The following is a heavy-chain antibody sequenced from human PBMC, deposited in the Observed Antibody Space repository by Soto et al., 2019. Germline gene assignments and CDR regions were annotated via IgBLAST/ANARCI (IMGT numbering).Heavy chain of an antibody. CDR3: ARIVSGSSHPFDI. Sequence: PGESLKISCKGSGYSFTSYWIGWVRQMPGEGLEWMGIIYPGDSDTRYSPSFQGQVTISADKSISTAYLQWSSLKASDTAMYYCARIVSGSSHPFDIWGQGTMVTVSS. V-gene: IGHV5-51*01. CDR1: GYSFTSYW. CDR2: IYPGDSDT. J-gene: IGHJ3*02. D-gene: IGHD1-26*01.